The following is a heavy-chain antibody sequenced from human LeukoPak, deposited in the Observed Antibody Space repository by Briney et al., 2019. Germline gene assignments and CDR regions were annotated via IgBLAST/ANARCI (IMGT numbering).Heavy chain of an antibody. CDR2: IRVTGDT. Sequence: GRSLRLSCAVSGFTFSKDDFHWVRQAPEKGLGLDGAIRVTGDTYCADSVKGRFTISREDAANSLYLQMRSLGAGDTALYYCTKEFCGSRAACAGGSYYDFGGRGAVVTVSS. CDR3: TKEFCGSRAACAGGSYYDF. D-gene: IGHD2-15*01. J-gene: IGHJ2*01. V-gene: IGHV3-13*01. CDR1: GFTFSKDD.